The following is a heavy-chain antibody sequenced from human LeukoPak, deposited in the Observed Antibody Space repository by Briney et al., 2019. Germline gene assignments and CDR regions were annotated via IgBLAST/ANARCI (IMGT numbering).Heavy chain of an antibody. CDR2: ISVSGGST. J-gene: IGHJ4*02. V-gene: IGHV3-23*01. Sequence: PGGSLRLSCAASGFTFSKYAMTWVRQAPGKGLEWVSGISVSGGSTNYADSVKGRFTISRDNSKNTLYLQMNSLRAEDTAVYYCAKSNYFDSGGNYFFDYWGQGTLVTVSS. CDR1: GFTFSKYA. D-gene: IGHD3-22*01. CDR3: AKSNYFDSGGNYFFDY.